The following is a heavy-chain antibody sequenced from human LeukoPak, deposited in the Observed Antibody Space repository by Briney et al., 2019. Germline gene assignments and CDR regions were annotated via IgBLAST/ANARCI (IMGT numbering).Heavy chain of an antibody. CDR3: ASEYSSAAGY. CDR1: GGSISSGTYH. V-gene: IGHV4-39*01. Sequence: PSETLSLTCTVSGGSISSGTYHWGWIRQPPGKGLEWIGSIYYSGTTYYNPSLKSRVTISVDTSKNQFSLKLSFVTVADTAVYYCASEYSSAAGYWGQGTLVTVSS. CDR2: IYYSGTT. J-gene: IGHJ4*02. D-gene: IGHD3-22*01.